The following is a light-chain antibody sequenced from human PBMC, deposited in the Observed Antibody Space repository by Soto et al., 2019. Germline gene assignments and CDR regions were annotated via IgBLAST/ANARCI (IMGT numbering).Light chain of an antibody. Sequence: EIVLTQSPATLSLSPGERATLSCRASQSVSSYLAWYQQKPGQAPRLLIYDASNRATGIPARFSGSGSGTDFTLTISSLEPEDFAVYFCQQYGPSPTFGQGTKVDIK. J-gene: IGKJ1*01. V-gene: IGKV3-11*01. CDR1: QSVSSY. CDR2: DAS. CDR3: QQYGPSPT.